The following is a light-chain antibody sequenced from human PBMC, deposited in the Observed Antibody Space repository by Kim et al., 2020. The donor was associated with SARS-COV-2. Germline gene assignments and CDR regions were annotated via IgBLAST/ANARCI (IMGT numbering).Light chain of an antibody. J-gene: IGKJ2*01. CDR3: QQYGSSPQT. CDR2: GAS. CDR1: QSVSSSY. V-gene: IGKV3-20*01. Sequence: EIVLTQSPGTLSLSPGERATLSCRASQSVSSSYLAWYQQKPGQAPRPLIYGASSSATGIPDRFSGSGSGTDFTLTISRLEPEDFAVYYCQQYGSSPQTLGQGTKLEI.